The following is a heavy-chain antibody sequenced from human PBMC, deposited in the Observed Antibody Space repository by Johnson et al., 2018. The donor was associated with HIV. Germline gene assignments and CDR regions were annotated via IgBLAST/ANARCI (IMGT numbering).Heavy chain of an antibody. CDR3: ASSSWRNEGGWGAFDV. CDR1: GFAVSRNY. V-gene: IGHV3-66*01. D-gene: IGHD1-1*01. J-gene: IGHJ3*01. Sequence: VQLVESGGGLVQPGGSLRLSCAASGFAVSRNYINWVRQAPGKGLEWVSIIYTGGATHYADSVRGRFTMSRDNSKNTLYLQMNSLGAEDTAVYYCASSSWRNEGGWGAFDVWGQGTMVTVSS. CDR2: IYTGGAT.